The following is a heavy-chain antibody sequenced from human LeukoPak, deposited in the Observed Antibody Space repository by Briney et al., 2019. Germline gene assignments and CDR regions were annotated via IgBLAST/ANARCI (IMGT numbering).Heavy chain of an antibody. Sequence: ASVKVSCKASGGTFSSYAISWVRQAPGQGLEWMGGIIPIFGTAKYAQKVQGRVAMTRDTSTSTVYMELSSLRSEDTAVYYCASGEPAATRYYFDYWGQGTLVTVSS. CDR2: IIPIFGTA. J-gene: IGHJ4*02. CDR3: ASGEPAATRYYFDY. V-gene: IGHV1-69*05. D-gene: IGHD2-2*01. CDR1: GGTFSSYA.